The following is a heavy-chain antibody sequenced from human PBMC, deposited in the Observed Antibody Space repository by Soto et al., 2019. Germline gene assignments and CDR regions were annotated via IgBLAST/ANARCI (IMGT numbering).Heavy chain of an antibody. CDR1: GGSISSGGYY. D-gene: IGHD4-17*01. V-gene: IGHV4-31*03. CDR3: ARAHYGDYGYGMDV. J-gene: IGHJ6*02. CDR2: IYYSGST. Sequence: SETLSLTCTVSGGSISSGGYYWSWIRQHPGKGLEWIGYIYYSGSTYYNPSLKSRVTISVDTSKNQFSLKLSSVTAADTAVYYCARAHYGDYGYGMDVWGQGTTVTVSS.